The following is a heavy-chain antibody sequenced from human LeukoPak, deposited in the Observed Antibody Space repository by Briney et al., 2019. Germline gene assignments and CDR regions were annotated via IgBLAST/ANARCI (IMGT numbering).Heavy chain of an antibody. D-gene: IGHD6-13*01. CDR2: ISGSGDST. Sequence: PGGSLRLSCAASGFTSSSYAMSWVRQAPGKGLEWVSGISGSGDSTFYADSVKGRFTISRDNSKNTLYLQMNSLRAEDTAVYFCAREISSSWLYWGQGTLVTVSS. CDR1: GFTSSSYA. V-gene: IGHV3-23*01. CDR3: AREISSSWLY. J-gene: IGHJ4*02.